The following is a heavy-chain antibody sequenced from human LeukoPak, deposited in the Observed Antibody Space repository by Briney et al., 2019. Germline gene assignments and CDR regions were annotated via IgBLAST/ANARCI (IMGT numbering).Heavy chain of an antibody. Sequence: GGSLRLSCAASGFTFSHYGMHWVRQAPGKGLKWVAVIWHDGSKNYYADSVKGRFTISRDNSKNTLYLQMNSLRAEDTAVYYCARDRGDSSSLDYWGQGTLVTVSP. CDR3: ARDRGDSSSLDY. J-gene: IGHJ4*02. CDR2: IWHDGSKN. V-gene: IGHV3-33*01. D-gene: IGHD6-6*01. CDR1: GFTFSHYG.